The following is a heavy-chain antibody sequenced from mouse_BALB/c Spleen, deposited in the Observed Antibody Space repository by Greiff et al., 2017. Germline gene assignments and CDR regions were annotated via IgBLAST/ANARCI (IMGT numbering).Heavy chain of an antibody. CDR2: IYPGDGDT. J-gene: IGHJ4*01. D-gene: IGHD1-1*02. V-gene: IGHV1-82*01. CDR1: GYAFSSSW. Sequence: QVQLKESGPELVKPGASVKISCKASGYAFSSSWMNWVKQRPGQGLEWIGRIYPGDGDTNYNGKFKGKATLTADKSSSTAYMQLSSLTSVDSAVYFCARSRTVGNYYAMDYWGQGTSVTVSS. CDR3: ARSRTVGNYYAMDY.